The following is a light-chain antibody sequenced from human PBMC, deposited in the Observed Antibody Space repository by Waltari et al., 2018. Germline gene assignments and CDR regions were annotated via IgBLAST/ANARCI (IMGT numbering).Light chain of an antibody. Sequence: DIQMTQSPSSLSASVGDRVTITCRASQSISTYLNWYQQKPGKAPKLLIYTASSLQSGIPSTLSGSGSGTNFTLTLSSLQPIDVPTYYWEQSYSSPYTFGGGTKPE. CDR1: QSISTY. CDR3: EQSYSSPYT. J-gene: IGKJ2*01. V-gene: IGKV1-39*01. CDR2: TAS.